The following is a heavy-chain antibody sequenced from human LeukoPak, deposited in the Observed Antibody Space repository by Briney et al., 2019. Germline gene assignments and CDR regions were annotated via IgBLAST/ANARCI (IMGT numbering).Heavy chain of an antibody. CDR3: ATLGYCSSTSCRGDDY. V-gene: IGHV4-39*01. Sequence: SETLSLTCTVSGGSISSSSYYWGWIRQPPGKGLEWIGSIYYSGSTYYNPSLKSRVTISVDTSKNQFSLKLSSVTAADTAVYYCATLGYCSSTSCRGDDYWGQGTLVTVSS. CDR2: IYYSGST. CDR1: GGSISSSSYY. J-gene: IGHJ4*02. D-gene: IGHD2-2*01.